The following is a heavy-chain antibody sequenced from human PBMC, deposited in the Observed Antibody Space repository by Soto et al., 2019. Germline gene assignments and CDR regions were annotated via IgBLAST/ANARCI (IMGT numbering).Heavy chain of an antibody. Sequence: QVQLQESGPGLVKPSQTLSLTCTVSGGSISSGGYYWSWIRQHPGKGLEWIGYIYYSGSTYYNPSLKSRVTISVDTYKNQFSLKLSSVTAADTAVYYCARVRSLDGSGVRVDPWGQGTLVTVSS. CDR2: IYYSGST. V-gene: IGHV4-31*03. CDR3: ARVRSLDGSGVRVDP. D-gene: IGHD3-10*01. CDR1: GGSISSGGYY. J-gene: IGHJ5*02.